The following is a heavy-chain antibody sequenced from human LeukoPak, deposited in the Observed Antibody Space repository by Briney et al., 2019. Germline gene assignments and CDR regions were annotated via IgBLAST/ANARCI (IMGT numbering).Heavy chain of an antibody. J-gene: IGHJ4*02. D-gene: IGHD6-13*01. Sequence: GGFLRLSCAASGFIFSDYYMDWVRQAPGKGLEWVGRSRNKANSYTTQYAASVKGRFTISRDDSKSSLYLQMNSLKTEDTSVYYCTRVYSSDWSGSYFDYWGQGTPVTVSS. V-gene: IGHV3-72*01. CDR1: GFIFSDYY. CDR3: TRVYSSDWSGSYFDY. CDR2: SRNKANSYTT.